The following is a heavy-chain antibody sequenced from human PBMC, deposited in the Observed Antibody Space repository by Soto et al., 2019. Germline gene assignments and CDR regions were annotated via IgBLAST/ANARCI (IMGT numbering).Heavy chain of an antibody. V-gene: IGHV2-5*02. CDR1: GFSLSTSGVG. CDR2: IYWDDDK. Sequence: SGPTLVNPPQTLTLTCTFSGFSLSTSGVGVGWIRQPPGKALEWLALIYWDDDKRYSPSLKSRLTITKDTSKNQVVLTMTNMDPVDTATYYCAHRRILGRGIFRARSFDAFDIWGQGTMVTVSS. J-gene: IGHJ3*02. CDR3: AHRRILGRGIFRARSFDAFDI. D-gene: IGHD2-15*01.